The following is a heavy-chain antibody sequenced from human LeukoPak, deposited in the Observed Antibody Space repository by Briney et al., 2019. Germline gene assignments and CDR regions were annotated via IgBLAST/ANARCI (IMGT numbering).Heavy chain of an antibody. V-gene: IGHV4-59*01. Sequence: PSETLSLTCTVSGGSISSYYWSWIRQPPGEGLEWIGYIYYSGSTNYNPSLKSRVTISVDTSKNQFSLKLSSVTAADTAVYYCARRNVAATSPFDYWGQGTLVTVSS. J-gene: IGHJ4*02. CDR1: GGSISSYY. D-gene: IGHD2-15*01. CDR2: IYYSGST. CDR3: ARRNVAATSPFDY.